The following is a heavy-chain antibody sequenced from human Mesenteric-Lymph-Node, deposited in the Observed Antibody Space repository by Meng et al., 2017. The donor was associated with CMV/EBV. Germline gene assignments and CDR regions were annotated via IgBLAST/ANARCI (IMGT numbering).Heavy chain of an antibody. D-gene: IGHD3-9*01. CDR1: GFTFSSYE. CDR3: ARGMNILTGYYNEGDY. J-gene: IGHJ4*02. Sequence: GESLKISCAASGFTFSSYEMNWVRQAPGKGLEWVSYISSGGRSIYYTDSVKGRFTISRDNAKNSLYLQMNSLRAEDTAVYYCARGMNILTGYYNEGDYWGQGTLVTVSS. V-gene: IGHV3-48*03. CDR2: ISSGGRSI.